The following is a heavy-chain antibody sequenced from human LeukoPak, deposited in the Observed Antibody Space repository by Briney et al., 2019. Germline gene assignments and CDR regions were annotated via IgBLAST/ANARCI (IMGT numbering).Heavy chain of an antibody. V-gene: IGHV3-7*01. J-gene: IGHJ6*02. D-gene: IGHD6-19*01. Sequence: GGSLRLSCAASGFTFSSYWMSWVRQAPGKGLEWVANVKQDGSEKYYVDSVKGRFTISRDNAKNSLYLQMNSLRAEDTAVYYCARDKGEAVALYYYYYGMDVWGQGTTVTVSS. CDR1: GFTFSSYW. CDR2: VKQDGSEK. CDR3: ARDKGEAVALYYYYYGMDV.